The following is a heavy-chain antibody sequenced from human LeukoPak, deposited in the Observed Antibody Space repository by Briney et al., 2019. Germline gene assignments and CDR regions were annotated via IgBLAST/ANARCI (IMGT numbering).Heavy chain of an antibody. CDR1: GFTFSTYA. Sequence: GGSLRLSCAASGFTFSTYAMSWVRQAPGKGLEWVSYISSSGSTIYYADSVKGRFTISGDNAKNSLYLQMNSLRAEDTAVYYCAELGITMIGGVWGKGTTVTISS. CDR2: ISSSGSTI. J-gene: IGHJ6*04. V-gene: IGHV3-48*03. D-gene: IGHD3-10*02. CDR3: AELGITMIGGV.